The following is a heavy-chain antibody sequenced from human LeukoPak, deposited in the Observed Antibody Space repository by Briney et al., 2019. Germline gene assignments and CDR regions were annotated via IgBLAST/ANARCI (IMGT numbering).Heavy chain of an antibody. D-gene: IGHD4-17*01. CDR2: INPSVGST. CDR1: GYTFTSYY. CDR3: ARGMVLGGGMTTVTPRAFDI. V-gene: IGHV1-46*04. J-gene: IGHJ3*02. Sequence: ASVRVSCKASGYTFTSYYMHCGRQGPGQRLEWRGLINPSVGSTSYAQKLQGTVTMTRDTSTSTAYMELSSLRSEDTAVYYCARGMVLGGGMTTVTPRAFDIWGQGTMVTVSS.